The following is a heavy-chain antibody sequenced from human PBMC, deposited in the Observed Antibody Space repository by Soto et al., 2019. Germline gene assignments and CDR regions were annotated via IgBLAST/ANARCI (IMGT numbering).Heavy chain of an antibody. D-gene: IGHD6-13*01. Sequence: GGSLRLSCAASGFTFSSYAMSWVRQAPGKGLEWVSAISGSGGSTYYADSVKGRFTISRDNSKNTLYLQMNSLRAEDTAVYYYAKDVVAAAGKVNNWFDPWGQGTLVTVSS. CDR2: ISGSGGST. J-gene: IGHJ5*02. V-gene: IGHV3-23*01. CDR3: AKDVVAAAGKVNNWFDP. CDR1: GFTFSSYA.